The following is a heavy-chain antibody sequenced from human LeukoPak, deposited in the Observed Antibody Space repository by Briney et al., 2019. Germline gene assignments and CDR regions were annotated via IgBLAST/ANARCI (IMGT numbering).Heavy chain of an antibody. V-gene: IGHV4-34*01. D-gene: IGHD6-19*01. J-gene: IGHJ4*02. CDR2: INHSGST. CDR3: ASNPRIAVAGTLNY. Sequence: SETLSLTCAVYGGSFSGYYWSWIRQPPGKGLEWIGEINHSGSTNYNPSLKSRVTISVDTSKNQFSLKLSSVTAADTAVYYCASNPRIAVAGTLNYWGQGTLVTVSS. CDR1: GGSFSGYY.